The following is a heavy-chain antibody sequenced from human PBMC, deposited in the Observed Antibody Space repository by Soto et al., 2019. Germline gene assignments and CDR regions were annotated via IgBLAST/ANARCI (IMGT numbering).Heavy chain of an antibody. D-gene: IGHD6-6*01. CDR3: ARAGIIEYSSSSAFDI. Sequence: GGSLRLSCAASGFTFSSYSMNWVRQAPGKGLEWVSSISSSSSYIYYADSVKGRFTISRDNSKNSLYLQMNSLRAEDTAVYYCARAGIIEYSSSSAFDIWGQGTMVTVSS. CDR2: ISSSSSYI. J-gene: IGHJ3*02. V-gene: IGHV3-21*01. CDR1: GFTFSSYS.